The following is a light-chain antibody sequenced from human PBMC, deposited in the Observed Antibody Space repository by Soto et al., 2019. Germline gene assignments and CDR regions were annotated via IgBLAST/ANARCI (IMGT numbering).Light chain of an antibody. V-gene: IGKV3-20*01. CDR2: GAS. J-gene: IGKJ1*01. Sequence: IVLTQSPGTLSLSPGERATLSCRASQSVSSSYFAWYQQRFGQAPRLLIYGASSRATGIPDRFSGSGSGTDFTLTISRLEPEDFAVSYCQQYGSSSWTFGQGTKVDIK. CDR3: QQYGSSSWT. CDR1: QSVSSSY.